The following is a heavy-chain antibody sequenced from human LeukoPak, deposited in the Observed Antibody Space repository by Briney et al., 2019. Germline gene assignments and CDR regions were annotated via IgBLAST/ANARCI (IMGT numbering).Heavy chain of an antibody. J-gene: IGHJ4*02. D-gene: IGHD5-24*01. Sequence: PSETLSLTCTVSGGSISSYYWSWIRQPPGKGLEWIGYIYYSGSTNYNPSLKSRVTISVDTSKNQFSLKLSSVTAADTAVYYCAGDRWLPSTLNYWGQGTLVTVSS. V-gene: IGHV4-59*01. CDR2: IYYSGST. CDR1: GGSISSYY. CDR3: AGDRWLPSTLNY.